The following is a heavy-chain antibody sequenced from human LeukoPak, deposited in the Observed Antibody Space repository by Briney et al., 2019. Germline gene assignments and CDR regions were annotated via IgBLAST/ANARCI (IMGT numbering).Heavy chain of an antibody. CDR2: VSYSGRT. CDR1: GASISNYY. V-gene: IGHV4-59*08. J-gene: IGHJ4*02. CDR3: ARHERGAENLDY. Sequence: TSETLSLTCTVSGASISNYYWSWIRQPPGKGRECVGYVSYSGRTNHNPSLKSRVTISADTSKNQCSLKLTSVTAADTAVYYCARHERGAENLDYWGQGTLVTVSS. D-gene: IGHD1-1*01.